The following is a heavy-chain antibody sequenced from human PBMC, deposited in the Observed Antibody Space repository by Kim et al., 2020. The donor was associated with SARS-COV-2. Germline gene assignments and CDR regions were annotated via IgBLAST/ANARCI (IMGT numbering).Heavy chain of an antibody. V-gene: IGHV6-1*01. J-gene: IGHJ4*02. CDR2: TYYRSEWSV. CDR3: ARDSWPLGTGFDY. Sequence: SQTLSLTCAISGDSVSNNRGAWNWIRQSPSRGLEWLGRTYYRSEWSVDYGVSVKSRITITPDTSKNQVSLQLNSVTPEDTAVYYCARDSWPLGTGFDYWGQGTLVTVSS. CDR1: GDSVSNNRGA. D-gene: IGHD7-27*01.